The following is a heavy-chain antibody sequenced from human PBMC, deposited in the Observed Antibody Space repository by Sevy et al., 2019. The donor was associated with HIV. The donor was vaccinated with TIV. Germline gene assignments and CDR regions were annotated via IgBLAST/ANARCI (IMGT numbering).Heavy chain of an antibody. Sequence: ASVKVSCKASGYTFTSYGISWVRQAPGQGLEWMGWISAYNGNTNYAQKLQGRVTMTTDTSTSTAYMELRSLRSDDTAVYYCARGGALMTMIVVVGAFDIWGQGTMVTVSS. CDR2: ISAYNGNT. D-gene: IGHD3-22*01. CDR1: GYTFTSYG. CDR3: ARGGALMTMIVVVGAFDI. J-gene: IGHJ3*02. V-gene: IGHV1-18*01.